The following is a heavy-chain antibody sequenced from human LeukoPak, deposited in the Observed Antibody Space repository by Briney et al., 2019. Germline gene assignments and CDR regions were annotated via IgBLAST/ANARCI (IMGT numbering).Heavy chain of an antibody. V-gene: IGHV3-66*01. D-gene: IGHD3-16*02. Sequence: QAGGSLRLSCAASGFTVSSNYMSGVRQAPGKGLEGVSVIYSGGSTYYADSVKCRFTNSRDNSKNTLYLQMTSLRAEDTAVYYCARSVGDYVRGSYRQAATYYFDYWGQGTLVTASS. CDR2: IYSGGST. J-gene: IGHJ4*02. CDR3: ARSVGDYVRGSYRQAATYYFDY. CDR1: GFTVSSNY.